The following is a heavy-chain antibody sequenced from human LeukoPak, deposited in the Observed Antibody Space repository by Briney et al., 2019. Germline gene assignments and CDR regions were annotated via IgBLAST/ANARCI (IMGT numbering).Heavy chain of an antibody. CDR1: VCTHSRYL. J-gene: IGHJ3*02. V-gene: IGHV3-7*01. D-gene: IGHD3-22*01. CDR3: ARFWYYDSRELAGAFDI. CDR2: IYQDGREK. Sequence: GGALTLSCAASVCTHSRYLLCWVRQAPARGGAGVANIYQDGREKYYGDSVKGRFTICRDNAKNSLYHQMNRLRAEDTAVYYCARFWYYDSRELAGAFDIGGRGTRVTVSS.